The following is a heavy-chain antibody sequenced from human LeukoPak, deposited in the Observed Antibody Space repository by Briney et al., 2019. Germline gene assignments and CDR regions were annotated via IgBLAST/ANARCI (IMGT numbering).Heavy chain of an antibody. J-gene: IGHJ4*02. Sequence: GASVKVSCKASGGTFSSYAISWVRQAPGQGLEWMGGIIPIFGTANYAQKFQGRVTITADESTSTAYMELSSLRSEDTAVYYCARDRGPRSGPLMYYWGQGTLVTVSS. V-gene: IGHV1-69*13. CDR2: IIPIFGTA. CDR3: ARDRGPRSGPLMYY. CDR1: GGTFSSYA.